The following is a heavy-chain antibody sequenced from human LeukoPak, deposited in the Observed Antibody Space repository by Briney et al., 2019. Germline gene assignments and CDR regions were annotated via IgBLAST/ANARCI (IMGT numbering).Heavy chain of an antibody. CDR3: ARHRPKAITIFGVVTQYYYYGMDV. D-gene: IGHD3-3*01. CDR1: GGSFSGYY. CDR2: INHSGST. J-gene: IGHJ6*02. Sequence: SETLSLTCAVYGGSFSGYYWSWIRQPPGKGLEWIGEINHSGSTYYNPSLKSRVTISVDTSKNQFSLKLSSVTAADTAVYYCARHRPKAITIFGVVTQYYYYGMDVWGQGTTVTVSS. V-gene: IGHV4-34*01.